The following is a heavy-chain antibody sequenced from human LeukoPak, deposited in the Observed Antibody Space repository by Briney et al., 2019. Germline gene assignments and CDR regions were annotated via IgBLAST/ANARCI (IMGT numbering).Heavy chain of an antibody. V-gene: IGHV3-23*01. J-gene: IGHJ4*02. CDR3: AKDRGSIVVVVTFSF. CDR2: ISGSGGST. D-gene: IGHD2-21*01. CDR1: GFTFSSYA. Sequence: GGSLRLSCAASGFTFSSYAMSWVRQAPGKGLEWVSAISGSGGSTYYADSVKGRFTISRDNSKNTLYLQVNSLRAEDTAVYYCAKDRGSIVVVVTFSFWGQGTLVTVSS.